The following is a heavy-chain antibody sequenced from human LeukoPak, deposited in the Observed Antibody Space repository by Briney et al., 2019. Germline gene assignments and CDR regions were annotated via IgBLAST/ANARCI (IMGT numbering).Heavy chain of an antibody. J-gene: IGHJ4*02. D-gene: IGHD3-10*01. V-gene: IGHV3-30*02. CDR1: GFTFASLG. CDR2: IRYDGSNK. Sequence: GGSLRLSCTTSGFTFASLGMHWVRQAPGKGLEWVAFIRYDGSNKYYADSVKGRFTISRDNSKNTLYLQMNSLRAEDTAVYYCAKDLRYYGSGSYSYYFDYWGQGTLVTVSS. CDR3: AKDLRYYGSGSYSYYFDY.